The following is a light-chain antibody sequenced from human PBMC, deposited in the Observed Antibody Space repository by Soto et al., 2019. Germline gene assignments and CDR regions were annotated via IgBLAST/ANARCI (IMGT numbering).Light chain of an antibody. CDR3: QSYDGSPYV. J-gene: IGLJ1*01. V-gene: IGLV1-40*01. Sequence: QAVVTQPPSVSGAPGQRVTISCTGSSSNIGAHYDVHWYQQLPGTAPKLLIYGNNNRPSGVPDRFSGSKSGTSASLAITGLQAEDEADYYCQSYDGSPYVFGTGTKLTVL. CDR2: GNN. CDR1: SSNIGAHYD.